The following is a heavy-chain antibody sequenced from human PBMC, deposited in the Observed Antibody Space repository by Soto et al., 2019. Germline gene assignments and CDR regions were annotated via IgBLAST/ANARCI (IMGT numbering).Heavy chain of an antibody. J-gene: IGHJ4*02. V-gene: IGHV4-31*03. CDR3: ASQATGWYPDY. CDR1: GGSISSSGYS. D-gene: IGHD6-19*01. Sequence: QVELQESGPGLVKPSQTLSLTCTVSGGSISSSGYSWSWIRQHPGKGLEWIGYIHDSGSTYYNPSLKSRVTISVDTSKNQFSLKLTSVTAADTAVYYCASQATGWYPDYWGQGTLVTVSS. CDR2: IHDSGST.